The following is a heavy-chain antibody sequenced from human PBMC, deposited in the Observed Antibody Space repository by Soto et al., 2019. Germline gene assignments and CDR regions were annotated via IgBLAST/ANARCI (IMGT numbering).Heavy chain of an antibody. Sequence: QVQLQESGPGLVKPSETLSLTCTVSGGSISSYYWSWIRQPPGKGLEWIGYIYYSGSTNYNPSLKSRVTISVDTSKNQFSLKLSSVTAADTAVYYCASTAVAAFFDYWGQGTLVTVSS. CDR1: GGSISSYY. D-gene: IGHD6-19*01. V-gene: IGHV4-59*01. CDR2: IYYSGST. CDR3: ASTAVAAFFDY. J-gene: IGHJ4*02.